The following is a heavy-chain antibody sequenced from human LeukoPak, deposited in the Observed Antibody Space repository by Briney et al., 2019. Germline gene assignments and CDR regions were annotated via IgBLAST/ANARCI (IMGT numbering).Heavy chain of an antibody. CDR3: ARGGYYGSGSYYNRQNYYYYMDV. J-gene: IGHJ6*03. CDR2: MNPNSGNT. CDR1: GYTFTTYD. Sequence: ASVKVSCKASGYTFTTYDINWVRQATGQGLEWMGWMNPNSGNTGYAQKFQGRVTMTRNTSISTAYMELSSLRSEDTAVYYCARGGYYGSGSYYNRQNYYYYMDVWGKGTTVTISS. V-gene: IGHV1-8*01. D-gene: IGHD3-10*01.